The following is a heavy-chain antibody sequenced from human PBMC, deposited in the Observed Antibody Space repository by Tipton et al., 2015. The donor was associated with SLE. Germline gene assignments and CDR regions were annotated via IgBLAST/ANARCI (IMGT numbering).Heavy chain of an antibody. J-gene: IGHJ4*02. Sequence: TLSLTCTVSGGSISSHYWSWIRQPPGKGLEWIGYIYYSGSTNYNPPLKSRVTISVDTSKNQFSLKLSSVTAADTAVYYCARGPLLGSPVPYWGQGTLVTVSS. CDR2: IYYSGST. CDR3: ARGPLLGSPVPY. D-gene: IGHD7-27*01. V-gene: IGHV4-59*08. CDR1: GGSISSHY.